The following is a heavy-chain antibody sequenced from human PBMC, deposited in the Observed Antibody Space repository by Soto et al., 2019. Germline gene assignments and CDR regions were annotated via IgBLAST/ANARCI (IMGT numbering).Heavy chain of an antibody. CDR2: IGTEHDA. V-gene: IGHV3-13*01. J-gene: IGHJ5*02. CDR1: GFTFSTYD. CDR3: ARQAAYWHGGGGWLDP. Sequence: EVQLVESGGGLVQPGGSLRLSCAASGFTFSTYDMHWVRQATGKGLEVVSSIGTEHDAYYPDSVKGRFTTSREKAKNALYLQMYSLKAGDTAVYYCARQAAYWHGGGGWLDPWGQGTLVTVSS. D-gene: IGHD2-8*02.